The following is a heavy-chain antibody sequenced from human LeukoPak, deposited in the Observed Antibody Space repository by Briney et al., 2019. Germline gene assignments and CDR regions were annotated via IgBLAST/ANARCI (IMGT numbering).Heavy chain of an antibody. V-gene: IGHV3-13*01. J-gene: IGHJ4*02. Sequence: PGGSLRLSCAASGFTFSSYDMHWVRQATGKGLEWVSSIGTAGDTYYLGSVKGRFTISRESAKNSLYLQMNSLRAGDTAVYYCARVAPTGTYFDYWGQGTLVTVSS. CDR2: IGTAGDT. CDR3: ARVAPTGTYFDY. CDR1: GFTFSSYD. D-gene: IGHD1-1*01.